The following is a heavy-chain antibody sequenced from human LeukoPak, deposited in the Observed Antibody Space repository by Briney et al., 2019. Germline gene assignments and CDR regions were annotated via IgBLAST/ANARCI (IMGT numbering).Heavy chain of an antibody. CDR3: ARDRGSTFDY. D-gene: IGHD3-10*01. V-gene: IGHV3-74*01. CDR1: GFTFSSYW. CDR2: INSGGSST. Sequence: GGSLRLSCAASGFTFSSYWMHWVRHAPGKGRVWVSSINSGGSSTTYADSVKGRFTISRDNAKNTLYLQMNSLRAEDTAVYYCARDRGSTFDYWGQGTLVTVSS. J-gene: IGHJ4*02.